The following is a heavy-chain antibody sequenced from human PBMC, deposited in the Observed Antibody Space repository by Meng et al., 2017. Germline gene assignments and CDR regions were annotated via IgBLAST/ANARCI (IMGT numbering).Heavy chain of an antibody. Sequence: ASEKVSCKASGYTFTDYYIHWVRQAPGQGLEWMGRINPNNGDTNYAQKFQGRVTMTRDTSISTAYMELSSLRSDDTAVYFCARGSSSYFGMDVWGQGTTVTVSS. CDR1: GYTFTDYY. D-gene: IGHD6-6*01. CDR3: ARGSSSYFGMDV. V-gene: IGHV1-2*06. J-gene: IGHJ6*02. CDR2: INPNNGDT.